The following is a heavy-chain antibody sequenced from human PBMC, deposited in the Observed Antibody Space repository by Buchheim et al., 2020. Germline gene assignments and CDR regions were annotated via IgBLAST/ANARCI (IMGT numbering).Heavy chain of an antibody. CDR2: IKEDGSDR. V-gene: IGHV3-7*03. D-gene: IGHD2-15*01. CDR3: ARERVGVDSKSTFDY. J-gene: IGHJ4*02. Sequence: EVQLVESGGGLVQPGGSLRLSCAASGFTFSNCWMSWVRQAPEKGLEWVANIKEDGSDRYYAESVEGRFTISRDNAKNSLNVQINSLRAEDTGVYYCARERVGVDSKSTFDYWGQGT. CDR1: GFTFSNCW.